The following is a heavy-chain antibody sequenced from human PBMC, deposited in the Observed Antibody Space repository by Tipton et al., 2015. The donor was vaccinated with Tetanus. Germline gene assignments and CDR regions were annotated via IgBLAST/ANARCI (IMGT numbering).Heavy chain of an antibody. V-gene: IGHV1-2*06. D-gene: IGHD3-10*01. CDR2: INPKNGGT. J-gene: IGHJ3*02. CDR1: GYPFTGYY. CDR3: ARDVRVAQSDAFDI. Sequence: QLVQSGAEMKKPGASVKVSCKASGYPFTGYYMHWVRQAPGQGLEWMGRINPKNGGTNRAQKFQDRVTMTRDTSINTVYMELSRLTSDDTAVYYCARDVRVAQSDAFDIWGQGTMVTVSS.